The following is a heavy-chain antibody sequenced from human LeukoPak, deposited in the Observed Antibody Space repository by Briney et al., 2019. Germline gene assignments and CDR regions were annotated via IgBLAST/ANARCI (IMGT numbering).Heavy chain of an antibody. Sequence: PGGSLRLSCAASGFTFSSYGMHWVRQAPGKGLEWVAVISYDGSNKYYADSVKGRFTISRDNSKNTLYLQMNSLRAEDTAVYYCAKGAVAGVFDYWGLGTLVTVSS. J-gene: IGHJ4*02. V-gene: IGHV3-30*18. CDR3: AKGAVAGVFDY. D-gene: IGHD6-19*01. CDR1: GFTFSSYG. CDR2: ISYDGSNK.